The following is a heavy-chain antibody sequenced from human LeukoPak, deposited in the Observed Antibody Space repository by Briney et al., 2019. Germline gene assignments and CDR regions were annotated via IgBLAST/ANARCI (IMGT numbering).Heavy chain of an antibody. Sequence: SVKVSSKASGGTFSSYAISWVRQAPGQGLEWMGGIIPIFGTANYAQKFQGRVTVTADESTSTAYMELSSLRSEDTAVYYCARKPYYYDSSGYLTYGMDVWGQGTTVTVSS. V-gene: IGHV1-69*01. CDR1: GGTFSSYA. D-gene: IGHD3-22*01. CDR2: IIPIFGTA. CDR3: ARKPYYYDSSGYLTYGMDV. J-gene: IGHJ6*02.